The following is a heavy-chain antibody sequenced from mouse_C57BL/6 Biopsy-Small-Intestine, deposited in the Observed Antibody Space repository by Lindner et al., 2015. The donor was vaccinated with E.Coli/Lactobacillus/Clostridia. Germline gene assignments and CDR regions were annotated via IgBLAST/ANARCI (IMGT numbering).Heavy chain of an antibody. CDR3: ASGSHYYSGLDV. J-gene: IGHJ1*01. D-gene: IGHD1-1*01. CDR1: GYTFTTYD. V-gene: IGHV1-84*02. CDR2: MNPKSGIT. Sequence: SVKVSCKASGYTFTTYDINWVRQATGQGLEFMGWMNPKSGITGSAQKFQGRVTMTRNTSISAAYLELSGLRPEDTAVYYCASGSHYYSGLDVWGQGTTITVSS.